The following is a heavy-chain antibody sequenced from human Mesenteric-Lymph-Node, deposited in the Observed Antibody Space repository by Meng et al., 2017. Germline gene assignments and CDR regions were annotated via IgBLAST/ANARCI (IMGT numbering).Heavy chain of an antibody. J-gene: IGHJ3*02. CDR2: IYYSGST. Sequence: SETLSLTCTVSGGSISSSSYYWGWIRQPPGKGLEWIGSIYYSGSTYYNPSLKSRVTISVDSSKNQFSLKLSSVTAADTAVYYCTRGGGYGDYESAFDIWGQGTMVTVSS. D-gene: IGHD4-17*01. CDR1: GGSISSSSYY. V-gene: IGHV4-39*07. CDR3: TRGGGYGDYESAFDI.